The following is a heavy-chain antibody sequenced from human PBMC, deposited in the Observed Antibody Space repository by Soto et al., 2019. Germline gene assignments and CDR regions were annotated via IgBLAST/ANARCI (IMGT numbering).Heavy chain of an antibody. CDR1: GGTFSSYA. Sequence: QVQLVQSGAEVKKPGSSVKVSCKASGGTFSSYAISWVRQAPGQGLEWMGGIIPIFGTANCAQKFQGRVTITADESTSTAYMELSSLRYEDTGVDYCAREVYGGSYPGLSFDYWGQGTRVTVSS. J-gene: IGHJ4*02. CDR3: AREVYGGSYPGLSFDY. CDR2: IIPIFGTA. D-gene: IGHD1-26*01. V-gene: IGHV1-69*01.